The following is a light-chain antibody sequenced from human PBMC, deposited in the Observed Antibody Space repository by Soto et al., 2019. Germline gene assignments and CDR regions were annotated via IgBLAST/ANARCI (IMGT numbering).Light chain of an antibody. J-gene: IGKJ1*01. CDR2: DAS. CDR3: QQYGSSGT. CDR1: QSVSSK. V-gene: IGKV3-20*01. Sequence: TQSPATLSVSTVGIDSLACRASQSVSSKLAWYQQKPGQAPRLLIYDASNRATGIPARFSGSGSGTDFTLTISRLEPGDFAVYYCQQYGSSGTFGQGTKVDI.